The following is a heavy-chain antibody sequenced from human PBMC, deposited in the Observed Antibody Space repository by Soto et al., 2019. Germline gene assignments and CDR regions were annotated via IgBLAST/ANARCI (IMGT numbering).Heavy chain of an antibody. CDR3: AKDSDGSGQSYYYGMDV. V-gene: IGHV3-30*18. J-gene: IGHJ6*02. CDR2: ISYDGSNK. D-gene: IGHD3-10*01. Sequence: PGGSLRLSCAASGFTFSSYGMHWVRQAPGKGLEWVAVISYDGSNKYYADTVKGRFTISRDNSKNTLYLQMNSLRAEDTALYYCAKDSDGSGQSYYYGMDVWGQGTTVTVSS. CDR1: GFTFSSYG.